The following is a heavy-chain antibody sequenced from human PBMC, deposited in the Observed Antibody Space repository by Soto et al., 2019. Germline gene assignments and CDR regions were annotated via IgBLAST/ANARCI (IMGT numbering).Heavy chain of an antibody. V-gene: IGHV3-7*03. CDR2: IKQDGSEK. D-gene: IGHD6-19*01. CDR1: GFTVSRYW. Sequence: CLRLSSGASGFTVSRYWMSWVRPDPGKGLEWVANIKQDGSEKYYVDSVKGRFTISRDNAKNSLYLQMNSLRAEDTAVYYCAKATYTYFIAVALYYFDYWGQGTLVTVSS. CDR3: AKATYTYFIAVALYYFDY. J-gene: IGHJ4*02.